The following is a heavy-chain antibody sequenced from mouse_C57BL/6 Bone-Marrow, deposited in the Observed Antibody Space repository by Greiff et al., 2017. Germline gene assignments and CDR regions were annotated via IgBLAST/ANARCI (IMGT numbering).Heavy chain of an antibody. CDR2: IDPNSGGT. V-gene: IGHV1-72*01. CDR1: GYTFTSYW. J-gene: IGHJ1*03. Sequence: QVQLQQPGAELVKPGASVKLSCKASGYTFTSYWMHWVKQRPGRGLEWIGRIDPNSGGTKYNETFKSKATLTVHKRSSTAYMQLSSLTAEDSAVYYCARRGGPVYYYGHWYVDVWGTGTTVTVSS. CDR3: ARRGGPVYYYGHWYVDV. D-gene: IGHD1-1*01.